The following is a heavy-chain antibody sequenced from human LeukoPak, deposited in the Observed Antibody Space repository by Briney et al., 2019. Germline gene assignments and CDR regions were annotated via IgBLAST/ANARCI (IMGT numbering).Heavy chain of an antibody. CDR3: AKIPSWQQLVSYYFDY. Sequence: GGSLRLSCAASGFTFSSYAMSWVRQAPGKGLEWVSAISGSGGSTYYADSVKGRFTISRDNSKNTLYLQMNSLRAEDTAVYYCAKIPSWQQLVSYYFDYWGQGTLVTVSS. J-gene: IGHJ4*02. V-gene: IGHV3-23*01. D-gene: IGHD6-13*01. CDR2: ISGSGGST. CDR1: GFTFSSYA.